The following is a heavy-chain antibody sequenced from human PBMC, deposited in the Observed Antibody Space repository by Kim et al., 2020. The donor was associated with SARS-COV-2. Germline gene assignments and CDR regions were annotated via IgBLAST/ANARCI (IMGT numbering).Heavy chain of an antibody. D-gene: IGHD1-26*01. CDR1: GFTFDDYA. CDR2: ISGDGGST. V-gene: IGHV3-43*02. J-gene: IGHJ6*02. Sequence: GGSLRLSCAASGFTFDDYAMHWVRQAPGKGLEWVSLISGDGGSTYYADSVKGRFTISRDNSKNSLYLQMNSLRTEDTALYYCAKDLGGSTPQEGVYYYYGMDVWGQGTTVTVSS. CDR3: AKDLGGSTPQEGVYYYYGMDV.